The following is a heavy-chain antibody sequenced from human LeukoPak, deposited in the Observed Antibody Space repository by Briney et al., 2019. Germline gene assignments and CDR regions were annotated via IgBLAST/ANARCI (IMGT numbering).Heavy chain of an antibody. CDR2: INGDESST. CDR3: ARGAKWAYYFDY. J-gene: IGHJ4*02. CDR1: AFTFNTYW. D-gene: IGHD1-26*01. V-gene: IGHV3-74*01. Sequence: GGSLRLSCAASAFTFNTYWMHWVRQVPGRGLEWVSRINGDESSTNYADSAKGRFTISRDNAKDTLYLHMNSLTAEDTAVYYCARGAKWAYYFDYWGQGTLVTVSS.